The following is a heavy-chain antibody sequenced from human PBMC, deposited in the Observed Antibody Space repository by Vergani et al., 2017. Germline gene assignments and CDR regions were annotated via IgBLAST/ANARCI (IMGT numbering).Heavy chain of an antibody. CDR3: AISNPDDYDFQH. V-gene: IGHV3-64*04. CDR2: ISSNGGST. Sequence: VQLVESGGGLVQPGGSLRLSCSASGFTFSSYAMHWVRQAPGKGLEYVSAISSNGGSTYYADSVKGRFTISRDNSKNTLYLQMNSLRAEDTAVYYCAISNPDDYDFQHWGQGTLVTVSS. D-gene: IGHD4-17*01. J-gene: IGHJ1*01. CDR1: GFTFSSYA.